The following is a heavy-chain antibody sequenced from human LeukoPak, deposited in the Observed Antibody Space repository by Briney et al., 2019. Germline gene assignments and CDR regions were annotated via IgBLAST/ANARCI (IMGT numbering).Heavy chain of an antibody. J-gene: IGHJ4*02. V-gene: IGHV3-21*01. CDR2: ISSSSYI. Sequence: GGSLRLSCAASGFAFSSYSMNWVRQAPGKGLEWVSSISSSSYIYYADSVKGRFTISRDNAKNSLYLQMNSLRAEDTAVYYCAPERGIVGATPIDYWGQGTLVTVSS. CDR3: APERGIVGATPIDY. D-gene: IGHD1-26*01. CDR1: GFAFSSYS.